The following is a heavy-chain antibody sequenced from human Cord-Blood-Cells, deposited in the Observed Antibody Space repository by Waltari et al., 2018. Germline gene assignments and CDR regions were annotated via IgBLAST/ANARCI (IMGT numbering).Heavy chain of an antibody. CDR1: GGSISSYY. CDR3: ARYRTGTFDY. CDR2: SDYSGST. V-gene: IGHV4-59*01. J-gene: IGHJ4*02. Sequence: QVQLQESGPGLVKPSETLSLTCTGSGGSISSYYWSWIRQPPVNALELCGDSDYSGSTHYNPSLKSRVTRSVDTSKNQFSLKLSSVTGAETAVYYWARYRTGTFDYWGQGTLVTVSS. D-gene: IGHD1-1*01.